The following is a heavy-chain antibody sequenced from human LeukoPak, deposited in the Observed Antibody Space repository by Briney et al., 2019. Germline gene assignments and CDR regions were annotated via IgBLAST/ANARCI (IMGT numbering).Heavy chain of an antibody. V-gene: IGHV1-8*01. D-gene: IGHD3-22*01. CDR2: MNPNSGNT. CDR1: GYTFTSYD. Sequence: ASVKVSCKASGYTFTSYDINWVRQATGQGLEWMGWMNPNSGNTGYAQKFQGRVTMTRSTSISTACMELSSLRSEDTAVYYCARGYSYDSSGYYYVDAFDIWGQGTMVTVSS. J-gene: IGHJ3*02. CDR3: ARGYSYDSSGYYYVDAFDI.